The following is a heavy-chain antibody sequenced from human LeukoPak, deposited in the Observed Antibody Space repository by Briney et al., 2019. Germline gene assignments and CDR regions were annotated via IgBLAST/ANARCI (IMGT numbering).Heavy chain of an antibody. V-gene: IGHV1-24*01. Sequence: ASVKVSCKVSGYTLTELSMHWVRQAPGKGLEWMGGFDPEDGETIYAQKFQCRVTMTEDTSTDTAYMELSSLRSEDTAVYYCATGWLGEEYYFDYWGQGTLVTVSS. CDR1: GYTLTELS. D-gene: IGHD4-17*01. CDR3: ATGWLGEEYYFDY. J-gene: IGHJ4*02. CDR2: FDPEDGET.